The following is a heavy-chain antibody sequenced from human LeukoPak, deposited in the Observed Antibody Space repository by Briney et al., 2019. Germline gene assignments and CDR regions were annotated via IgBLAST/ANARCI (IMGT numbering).Heavy chain of an antibody. CDR2: ISSSSSYI. V-gene: IGHV3-21*01. CDR1: GFTFDDYA. CDR3: ARDPPGGCSGGSCYPYYYYGMDV. Sequence: PGGSLRLSCAASGFTFDDYAMHWVRQAPGKGLEWVSSISSSSSYIYYADSVKGRFTISRDNAKNSLYLQMNSLRAEDTAVYYCARDPPGGCSGGSCYPYYYYGMDVWGQGTTVTVSS. J-gene: IGHJ6*02. D-gene: IGHD2-15*01.